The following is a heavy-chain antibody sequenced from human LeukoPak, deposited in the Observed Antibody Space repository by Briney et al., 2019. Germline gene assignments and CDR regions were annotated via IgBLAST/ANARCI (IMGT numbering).Heavy chain of an antibody. CDR1: GGSISSSSYY. J-gene: IGHJ4*02. Sequence: SETLSLTCTVSGGSISSSSYYWGWIRQPPGKGLEWIGSIYYSGSTYYNPSLKSRVTISVDTSKNQFSLKLSSVTAADTAVYYCANLSADSSSSRGFDYWGQGTLVTVSS. V-gene: IGHV4-39*07. CDR3: ANLSADSSSSRGFDY. D-gene: IGHD2-2*01. CDR2: IYYSGST.